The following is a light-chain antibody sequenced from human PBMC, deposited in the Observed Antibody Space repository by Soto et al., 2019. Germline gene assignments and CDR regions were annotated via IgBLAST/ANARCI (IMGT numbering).Light chain of an antibody. V-gene: IGKV3-20*01. Sequence: EIVLTQSPGTLSLSPGERVTLSCRASQSVSSNYLAWYQQKPGQAPRLLIYATSSRATGIPDRFSGSGSGTDFTLTINRLEPEDFAVHYCQQYGNSPRYSFGQGTRLEIK. CDR3: QQYGNSPRYS. CDR1: QSVSSNY. J-gene: IGKJ2*03. CDR2: ATS.